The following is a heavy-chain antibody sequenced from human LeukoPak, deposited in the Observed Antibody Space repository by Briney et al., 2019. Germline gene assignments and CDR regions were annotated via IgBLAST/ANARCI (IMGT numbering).Heavy chain of an antibody. Sequence: GASVKVSCKASGYTFTSYGISWVRQAPGQGLEWMGWISAYNGNTNYAQKLQGRVTMTTDTSTSTAYMELRSLRSDDTAVYYRAARHDFWSGYFGGYYFDYWGQGTLVTVSS. CDR1: GYTFTSYG. CDR2: ISAYNGNT. D-gene: IGHD3-3*01. CDR3: AARHDFWSGYFGGYYFDY. V-gene: IGHV1-18*01. J-gene: IGHJ4*02.